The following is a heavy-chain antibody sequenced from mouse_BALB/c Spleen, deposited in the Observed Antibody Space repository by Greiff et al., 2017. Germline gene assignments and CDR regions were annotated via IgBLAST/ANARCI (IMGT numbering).Heavy chain of an antibody. V-gene: IGHV1S126*01. CDR3: ARGKAARAPAWFAY. CDR1: GYSFTSYW. Sequence: QVQLQQSGPQLVRPGASVKISCKASGYSFTSYWMHWVKQRPGQGLEWIGMIDPSDSETRLNQKFKDKATLTVDKSSSTAYMQLSSPTSEDSAVYYGARGKAARAPAWFAYWGQGTLVTVSA. D-gene: IGHD3-1*01. J-gene: IGHJ3*01. CDR2: IDPSDSET.